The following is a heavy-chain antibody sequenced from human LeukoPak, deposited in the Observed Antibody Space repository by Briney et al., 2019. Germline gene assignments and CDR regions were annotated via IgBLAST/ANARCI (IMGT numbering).Heavy chain of an antibody. J-gene: IGHJ5*02. D-gene: IGHD6-6*01. Sequence: SETLSLTCAVYGGSFSGYYWSWIRQPPGKGLEWIGEINHSGSTNYNPSLKSRVTISVDTSKNQFSLKLSSVTAAETAVYYCARAERWARRRPVTPPAPTLLNHNWFDPWGQGTLVTVSS. CDR3: ARAERWARRRPVTPPAPTLLNHNWFDP. CDR2: INHSGST. V-gene: IGHV4-34*01. CDR1: GGSFSGYY.